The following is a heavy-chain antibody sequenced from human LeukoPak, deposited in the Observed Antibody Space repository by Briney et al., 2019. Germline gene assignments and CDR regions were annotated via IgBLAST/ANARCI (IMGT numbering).Heavy chain of an antibody. Sequence: PGGSLRLSCAASGFTVSSNYMSWVRQAPGKGLEWVSVIYSGGSTYYADSVKGRFTISRDNSKNTLYLQMNSLRAEDTAVYYCAKGANWGSRAFDIWGQGTMVTVSS. D-gene: IGHD7-27*01. CDR2: IYSGGST. J-gene: IGHJ3*02. V-gene: IGHV3-66*01. CDR3: AKGANWGSRAFDI. CDR1: GFTVSSNY.